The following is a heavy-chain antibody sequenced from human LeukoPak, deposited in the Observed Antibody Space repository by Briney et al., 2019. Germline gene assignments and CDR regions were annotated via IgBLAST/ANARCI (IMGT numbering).Heavy chain of an antibody. D-gene: IGHD2-2*01. CDR1: GYTFTSYG. CDR2: ISAYNGNT. CDR3: ARTDIVVVPAATQPNLWFDP. Sequence: ASVKVSCKASGYTFTSYGISWVRQAPGQGLEWMGWISAYNGNTNYAQKLQGRVTMTTDTSTSTAYMELRSLRSDDTAVYYCARTDIVVVPAATQPNLWFDPWGQGTLVTVSS. J-gene: IGHJ5*02. V-gene: IGHV1-18*01.